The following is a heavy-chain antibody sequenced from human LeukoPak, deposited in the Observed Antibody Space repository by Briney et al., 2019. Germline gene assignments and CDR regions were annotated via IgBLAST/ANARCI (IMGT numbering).Heavy chain of an antibody. CDR3: AYIVGATPLGAFDI. Sequence: ASVRVSCKASGYTFTSYGISWVRQAPGQGLEWMGWISAYNGNTNYAQKLQGRVTMTTDTSTSTAYMELRSLRSDDTAVYYCAYIVGATPLGAFDIWGQGTMVTVSS. CDR2: ISAYNGNT. J-gene: IGHJ3*02. D-gene: IGHD1-26*01. CDR1: GYTFTSYG. V-gene: IGHV1-18*01.